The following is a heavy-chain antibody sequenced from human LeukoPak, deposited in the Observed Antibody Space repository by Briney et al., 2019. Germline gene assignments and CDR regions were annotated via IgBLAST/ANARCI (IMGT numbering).Heavy chain of an antibody. J-gene: IGHJ4*02. V-gene: IGHV5-51*01. CDR3: ARHDVGGYDSIDY. D-gene: IGHD5-12*01. CDR2: IFPGDSRT. CDR1: GYSFNAYW. Sequence: GESLKISCKVSGYSFNAYWIGWVRQMPGKGLEWMGIIFPGDSRTIYSPFFQGQVTISADKSIDTAHLQWSSLKASDTAMYYCARHDVGGYDSIDYWGQGTLVTVSS.